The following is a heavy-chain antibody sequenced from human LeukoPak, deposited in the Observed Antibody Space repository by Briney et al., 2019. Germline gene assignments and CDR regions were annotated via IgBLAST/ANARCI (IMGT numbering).Heavy chain of an antibody. D-gene: IGHD6-13*01. CDR1: GFTVSSNY. J-gene: IGHJ4*02. CDR2: IYSGGST. Sequence: PGGSLRLSCAASGFTVSSNYMSWVRQGPGKGLEWVSVIYSGGSTYYADSVKGRFTISRDNAKNSLYLQMNSLRAEDTAVYYCARVGSAAAKTFDYWGQGTLVTVSS. CDR3: ARVGSAAAKTFDY. V-gene: IGHV3-66*01.